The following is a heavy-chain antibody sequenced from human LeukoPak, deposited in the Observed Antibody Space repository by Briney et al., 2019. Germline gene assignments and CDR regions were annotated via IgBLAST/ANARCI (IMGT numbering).Heavy chain of an antibody. CDR2: IIPIFGTA. Sequence: VASVKVSCKASGGTFSSYATSWVRQAPGQGLEWMGRIIPIFGTANYAQKFQGRVTITTDESTSTAYMELSSLRSEDTAVYYCARDLRVDVYWWLFHDYWGQGTLVTVSS. V-gene: IGHV1-69*05. CDR1: GGTFSSYA. CDR3: ARDLRVDVYWWLFHDY. D-gene: IGHD3-22*01. J-gene: IGHJ4*02.